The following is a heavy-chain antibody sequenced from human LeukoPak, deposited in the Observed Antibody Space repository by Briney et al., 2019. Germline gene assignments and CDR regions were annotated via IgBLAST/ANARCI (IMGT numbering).Heavy chain of an antibody. CDR3: ARDSVVRGNIGNDMDV. CDR1: GFTFSDYY. D-gene: IGHD3-10*02. V-gene: IGHV3-11*01. CDR2: ISHSGSTK. J-gene: IGHJ6*03. Sequence: GGSLRLSCAASGFTFSDYYMSWIRQAPGKGLEWVSYISHSGSTKYYAVSVKGRFTISRNNAKNSLYLQMNSLRAEDTAVYYCARDSVVRGNIGNDMDVWGKGTTVTVSS.